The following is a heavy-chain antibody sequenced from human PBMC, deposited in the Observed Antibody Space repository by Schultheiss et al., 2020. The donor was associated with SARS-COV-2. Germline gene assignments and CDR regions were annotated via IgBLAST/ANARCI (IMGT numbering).Heavy chain of an antibody. J-gene: IGHJ4*02. D-gene: IGHD6-19*01. V-gene: IGHV3-30*03. CDR1: GFTFSSNV. Sequence: GGSLRLSCAASGFTFSSNVMTWVRQAPGKGLEWVTTISHDGSNKYYADSVKGRFTISRDNSKNTLYVRVNSLRVEDTAVYYCARGVESGWYGLPVYWGQGTLVTVSS. CDR3: ARGVESGWYGLPVY. CDR2: ISHDGSNK.